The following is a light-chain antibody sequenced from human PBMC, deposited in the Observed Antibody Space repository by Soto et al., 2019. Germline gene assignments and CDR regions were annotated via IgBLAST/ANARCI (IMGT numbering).Light chain of an antibody. Sequence: DLQMTQSPSTLSASVGDRVTITCRASQSISSWLAWYQQKPGKAPKLLIYKASSLESGVPSRFSGSGSGTEFTLTISSLQPDDFASYPWTFGQGTKVEIK. CDR3: T. V-gene: IGKV1-5*03. J-gene: IGKJ1*01. CDR2: KAS. CDR1: QSISSW.